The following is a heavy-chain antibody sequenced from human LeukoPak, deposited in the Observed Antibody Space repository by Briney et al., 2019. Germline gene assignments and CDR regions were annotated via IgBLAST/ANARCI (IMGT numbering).Heavy chain of an antibody. J-gene: IGHJ6*03. D-gene: IGHD1-14*01. CDR2: IYYSGST. CDR1: GGSISSSSYY. V-gene: IGHV4-61*05. CDR3: ARGVNRSHYYYMDV. Sequence: SETLSLTCTVSGGSISSSSYYWGWIRQPPGKGLEWIGYIYYSGSTNYNPSLKSRVTISVDTSKNQFSLKLSSVTAADTAVYYCARGVNRSHYYYMDVWGKGTTVTVSS.